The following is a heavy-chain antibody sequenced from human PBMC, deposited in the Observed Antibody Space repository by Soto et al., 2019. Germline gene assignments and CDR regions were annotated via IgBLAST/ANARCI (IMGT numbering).Heavy chain of an antibody. V-gene: IGHV4-30-2*01. CDR3: ARPPTTVTSYDY. J-gene: IGHJ4*02. CDR1: GGSISSGGYS. CDR2: IYHSGST. D-gene: IGHD4-17*01. Sequence: PSETLSLTCAVSGGSISSGGYSWSWIRQPPGKGLEWIGYIYHSGSTYYNPSLKSRVTISVDRSKNQFSLKLSSVTAADTAVYYCARPPTTVTSYDYWGQGTLVTVSS.